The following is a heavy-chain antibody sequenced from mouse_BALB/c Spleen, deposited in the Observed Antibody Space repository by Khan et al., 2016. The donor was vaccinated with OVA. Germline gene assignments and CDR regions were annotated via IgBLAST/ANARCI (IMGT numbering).Heavy chain of an antibody. CDR3: ARQGYGKGDAMDY. V-gene: IGHV5-12*02. D-gene: IGHD2-10*02. CDR1: GFTFSDYY. J-gene: IGHJ4*01. Sequence: EVELVESGGGLVQPGGSLKLSCATTGFTFSDYYMYWVRQTPEKRLEWVAYISNGGGSTYYPDTVKGRFTISRDNAKNTLYLQMSRLKSEDTAMYESARQGYGKGDAMDYWGQGTSVTESS. CDR2: ISNGGGST.